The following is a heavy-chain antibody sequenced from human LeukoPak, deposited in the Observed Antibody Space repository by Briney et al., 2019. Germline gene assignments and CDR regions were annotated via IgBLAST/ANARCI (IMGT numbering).Heavy chain of an antibody. CDR1: GGSINSSSYY. D-gene: IGHD3-22*01. V-gene: IGHV4-39*07. Sequence: PSETLSLTCTVSGGSINSSSYYWGWIRQPPGKGLEWIGSFYYSGSTYYNPSLKSRVTISVDTSKNQFSLKLSSVTAADTAVYYCARDPTYYYDSSGYYYFDTWGQGTLVTVSS. J-gene: IGHJ5*02. CDR2: FYYSGST. CDR3: ARDPTYYYDSSGYYYFDT.